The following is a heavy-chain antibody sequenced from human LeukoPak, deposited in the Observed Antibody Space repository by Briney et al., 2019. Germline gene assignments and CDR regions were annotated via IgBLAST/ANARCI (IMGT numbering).Heavy chain of an antibody. V-gene: IGHV3-21*03. CDR2: ISSSSNSYI. D-gene: IGHD3-3*01. Sequence: GGSLRLSCVVSGFTFSSYSMNWVRQAPGKGLEWVSSISSSSNSYIYYADSVKGRFTISRDNAKKSLYLQMNSLRAEDTAMYYCARDEYLWSGYYPNHAFDYWGQGTLVTVSS. CDR1: GFTFSSYS. J-gene: IGHJ4*02. CDR3: ARDEYLWSGYYPNHAFDY.